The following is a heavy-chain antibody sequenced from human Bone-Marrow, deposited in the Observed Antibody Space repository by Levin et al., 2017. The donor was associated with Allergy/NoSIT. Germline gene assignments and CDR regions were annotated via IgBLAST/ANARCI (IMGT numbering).Heavy chain of an antibody. CDR1: AFSINSYS. CDR3: ASELELATYDAFVI. V-gene: IGHV3-21*01. D-gene: IGHD1-7*01. Sequence: GGSLRLSCSTSAFSINSYSMNWVRQAPGKGLEWVSSMRSSTVYIYYADSVKGRFTISRDSAKNSLYLQMNSLRPEDTAVYYCASELELATYDAFVIWGQGTLVTVSS. J-gene: IGHJ3*02. CDR2: MRSSTVYI.